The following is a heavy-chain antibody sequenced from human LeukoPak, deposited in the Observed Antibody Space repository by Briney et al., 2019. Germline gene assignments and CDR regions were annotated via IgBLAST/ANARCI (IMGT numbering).Heavy chain of an antibody. CDR2: ISYDGSNK. D-gene: IGHD4-23*01. J-gene: IGHJ4*02. CDR3: ARAGGKVG. V-gene: IGHV3-30-3*01. CDR1: GFTFSSYA. Sequence: GRSLRLSCAASGFTFSSYAMHWVRQAPGKGLEWVAVISYDGSNKYYADSVKGRFTISRDNSKNTLYLQMNSLRAEDTAVYYCARAGGKVGWGQGTLVTVSS.